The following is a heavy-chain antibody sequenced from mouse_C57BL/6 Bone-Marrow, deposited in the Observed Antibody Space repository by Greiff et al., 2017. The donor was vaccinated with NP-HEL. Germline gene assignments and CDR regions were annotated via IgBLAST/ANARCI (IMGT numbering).Heavy chain of an antibody. J-gene: IGHJ1*03. CDR3: AITTVVAPDV. V-gene: IGHV1-76*01. Sequence: VKLMESGAELVRPGASVKLSCKASGYTFTDYYINWVKQRPGQGLEWIARIYPGSGNTYYNEKFKGKATLTAEKSSSTAYMQLSSLTSEDSAVYFCAITTVVAPDVWGTGTTVTVSS. CDR1: GYTFTDYY. CDR2: IYPGSGNT. D-gene: IGHD1-1*01.